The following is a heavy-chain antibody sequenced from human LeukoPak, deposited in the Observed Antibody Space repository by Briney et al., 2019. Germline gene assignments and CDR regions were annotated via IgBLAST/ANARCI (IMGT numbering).Heavy chain of an antibody. V-gene: IGHV3-23*01. CDR3: AKLPTGYPNWFDP. J-gene: IGHJ5*02. CDR2: ISGSGGST. CDR1: GFTFSNYA. D-gene: IGHD3-9*01. Sequence: GGSLRLSCAASGFTFSNYAMSWVRQAPGKGLEWVSGISGSGGSTYYADSVKGRFTISRDNSKNTLYLQMNSLRAEDTALYYCAKLPTGYPNWFDPWGQGTLVTVSS.